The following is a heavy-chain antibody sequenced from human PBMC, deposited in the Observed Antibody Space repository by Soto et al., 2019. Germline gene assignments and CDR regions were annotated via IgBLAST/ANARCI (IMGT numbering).Heavy chain of an antibody. J-gene: IGHJ6*02. CDR3: ARGRFGELLGGMDV. CDR1: GFTFSSYG. CDR2: IWYDGSNK. D-gene: IGHD3-10*01. V-gene: IGHV3-33*01. Sequence: GGSLRLSCAASGFTFSSYGMHWVRQAPGKGLEWVAVIWYDGSNKYYADSVKGRFTISRDNSKNTPYLQMNSLRAEDTAVYYCARGRFGELLGGMDVWGQGTTVTVSS.